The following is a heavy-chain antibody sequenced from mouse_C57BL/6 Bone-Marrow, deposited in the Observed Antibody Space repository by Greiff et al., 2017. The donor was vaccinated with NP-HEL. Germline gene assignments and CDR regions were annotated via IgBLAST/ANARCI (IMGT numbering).Heavy chain of an antibody. CDR3: AREDYRAWFAY. CDR1: GYTFTSYW. D-gene: IGHD2-13*01. V-gene: IGHV1-50*01. J-gene: IGHJ3*01. CDR2: IDPSDSYT. Sequence: QVQLQQPGAELVKPGASVKLSCKASGYTFTSYWMQWVKQRPGQGLEWIGEIDPSDSYTNYNQKFKGKATLTVDTSSSTAYMQLSSLTSEDSAVYDCAREDYRAWFAYWGQGTLVTVSA.